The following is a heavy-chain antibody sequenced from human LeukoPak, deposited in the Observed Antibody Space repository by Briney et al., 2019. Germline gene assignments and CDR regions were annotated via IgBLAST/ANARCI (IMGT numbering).Heavy chain of an antibody. CDR2: IYYSGST. V-gene: IGHV4-61*08. D-gene: IGHD3-10*01. CDR3: ARLVYYGSGSYYYFDY. Sequence: SETLSLTCTVSGGSISSGGYYWSWIRQHPGKGLEWIGYIYYSGSTNYNSSLKSRVTISVDTPKNQFSLKLSSVTAADTAVYYCARLVYYGSGSYYYFDYWGQGTLVTVSS. CDR1: GGSISSGGYY. J-gene: IGHJ4*02.